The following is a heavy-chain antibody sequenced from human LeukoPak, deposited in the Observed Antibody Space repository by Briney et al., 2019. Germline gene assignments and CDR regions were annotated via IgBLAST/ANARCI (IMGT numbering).Heavy chain of an antibody. CDR3: AKAHPLDAVAGTFGY. Sequence: GGSLRLSCAASRFTFSSYAMHWVRQAPGKGLEWVAVISYDGSNKYYADSVKGRFTISRDNSKNTLYLQMNSLRAEDTAVYYCAKAHPLDAVAGTFGYWGQGTLVTVSS. CDR2: ISYDGSNK. D-gene: IGHD6-19*01. CDR1: RFTFSSYA. J-gene: IGHJ4*02. V-gene: IGHV3-30-3*01.